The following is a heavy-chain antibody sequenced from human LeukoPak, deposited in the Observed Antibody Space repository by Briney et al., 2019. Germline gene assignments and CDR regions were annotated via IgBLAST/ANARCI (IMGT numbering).Heavy chain of an antibody. CDR2: ISTSGGTI. CDR1: GFTFRTYA. J-gene: IGHJ4*02. CDR3: ARHIPFDC. V-gene: IGHV3-48*01. Sequence: PGGSLRLSCAAFGFTFRTYAMNWVRQAPGKGLEWVSYISTSGGTIYYADSVKGRFTISRDNAKNSLYLQMDSLRAEDTAVYYCARHIPFDCWGQGTLVTVSS. D-gene: IGHD2-21*01.